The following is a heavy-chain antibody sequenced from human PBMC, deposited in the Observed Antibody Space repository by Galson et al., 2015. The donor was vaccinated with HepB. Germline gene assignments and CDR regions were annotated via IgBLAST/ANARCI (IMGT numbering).Heavy chain of an antibody. V-gene: IGHV1-46*01. CDR3: AREGGAIAVAGHFDY. Sequence: SVKVSCKASGYTFTSYYMHWVRQAPGQGLEWMGIINPSGGSTSYAQKFQGRVTMTRDTATSTVYMELSSLRSEDTAVYYCAREGGAIAVAGHFDYWGQGTLVTVSS. CDR1: GYTFTSYY. D-gene: IGHD6-19*01. J-gene: IGHJ4*02. CDR2: INPSGGST.